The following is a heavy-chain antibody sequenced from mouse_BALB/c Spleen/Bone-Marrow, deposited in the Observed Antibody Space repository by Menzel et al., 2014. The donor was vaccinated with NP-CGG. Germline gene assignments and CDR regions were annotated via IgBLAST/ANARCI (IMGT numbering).Heavy chain of an antibody. D-gene: IGHD1-2*01. Sequence: EVHLVESGGGLVQPGGSLNLACVASGFDFSRYWMSWARRAPGRGQEWIGEINPGSSTINYSPSLKDKFIISRDNAKNTLYLQMSKVRSEDTALYYCARLGNYGYHDKWGQGTTLTVSS. CDR2: INPGSSTI. V-gene: IGHV4-2*02. CDR1: GFDFSRYW. CDR3: ARLGNYGYHDK. J-gene: IGHJ2*01.